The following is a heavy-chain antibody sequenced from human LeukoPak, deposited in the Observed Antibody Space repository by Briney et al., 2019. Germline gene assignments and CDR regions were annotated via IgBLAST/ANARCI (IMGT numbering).Heavy chain of an antibody. CDR2: ISSSSSTI. CDR1: GFTFSSYS. D-gene: IGHD2-15*01. Sequence: QTGGSLRLSCAASGFTFSSYSMNWVRQAPGKGLEWVSYISSSSSTIYYADSVKGRFTISRDNAKNSLYLQMNSLRDEDTAVYYCAREGYCSGGSCYDYYYGMDVWGRGTTVTVSS. V-gene: IGHV3-48*02. J-gene: IGHJ6*02. CDR3: AREGYCSGGSCYDYYYGMDV.